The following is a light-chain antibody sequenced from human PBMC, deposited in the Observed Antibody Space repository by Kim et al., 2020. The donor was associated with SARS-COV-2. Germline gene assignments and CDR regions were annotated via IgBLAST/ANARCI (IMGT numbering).Light chain of an antibody. CDR1: SLRSYY. J-gene: IGLJ2*01. CDR3: NSRDSNDNVV. CDR2: GKN. V-gene: IGLV3-19*01. Sequence: ALGQTVRITCQGDSLRSYYATWYQKKPGQAPIVVIYGKNNRPSGIPDRFSGSSSGNTASLTITGTQAGDEADYYCNSRDSNDNVVFGGGTKLTV.